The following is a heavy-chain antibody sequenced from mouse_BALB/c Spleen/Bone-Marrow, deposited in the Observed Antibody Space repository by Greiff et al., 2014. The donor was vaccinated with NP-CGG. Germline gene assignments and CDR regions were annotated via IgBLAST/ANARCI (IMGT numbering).Heavy chain of an antibody. V-gene: IGHV14-3*02. J-gene: IGHJ4*01. CDR2: IDPANGNT. D-gene: IGHD2-3*01. CDR1: GFNIKDTY. CDR3: ARWLLPYGLDY. Sequence: VQLQQPGAELVKPGASVKLSCTASGFNIKDTYMHWGKQRPEQGLEGIGRIDPANGNTKYDPKFQGKATITADTSSNTAYLQLSSLTSEDTAVYYCARWLLPYGLDYWGQGTSVTVSS.